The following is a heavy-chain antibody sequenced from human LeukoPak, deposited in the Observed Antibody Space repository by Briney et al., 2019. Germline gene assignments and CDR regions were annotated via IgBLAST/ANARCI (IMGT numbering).Heavy chain of an antibody. CDR2: IYYSGST. Sequence: SETLSLTCTVSGGSISSSSYYWGWIRQPPGKGLEWIGSIYYSGSTYYNPSLKSRVTISVDTSKNQFSLKLSSVTAADTAVYYCAREDITMVRGVRAFDYWGQGTLVTVSS. CDR1: GGSISSSSYY. CDR3: AREDITMVRGVRAFDY. V-gene: IGHV4-39*07. J-gene: IGHJ4*02. D-gene: IGHD3-10*01.